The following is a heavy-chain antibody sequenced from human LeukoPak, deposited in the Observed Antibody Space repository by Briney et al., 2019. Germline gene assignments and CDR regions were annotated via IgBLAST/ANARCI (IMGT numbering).Heavy chain of an antibody. J-gene: IGHJ4*02. V-gene: IGHV3-7*01. Sequence: GGSLRLSCAASGFTFSNSWMSWVRQAPGKGLEWVANINQDGSEKYYVDSVEGRFTISRDSAKNSLSLQMDSLRGEDTAVYFCVRALGSSSADFWGQGTLVTVSS. CDR1: GFTFSNSW. CDR3: VRALGSSSADF. CDR2: INQDGSEK. D-gene: IGHD6-6*01.